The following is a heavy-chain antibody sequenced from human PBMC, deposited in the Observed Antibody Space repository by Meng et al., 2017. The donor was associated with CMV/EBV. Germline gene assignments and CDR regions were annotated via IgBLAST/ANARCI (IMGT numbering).Heavy chain of an antibody. D-gene: IGHD5-18*01. CDR1: GYTFTGYY. Sequence: CKASGYTFTGYYLHWVRQAPGQGLEWMGWINPNRGGTNYAQKFQGRVTMTRDTSISTAYMELSRLRSDDTAVYYCARGYSYGYPWFDPWGQGTLVTVSS. CDR3: ARGYSYGYPWFDP. CDR2: INPNRGGT. V-gene: IGHV1-2*02. J-gene: IGHJ5*02.